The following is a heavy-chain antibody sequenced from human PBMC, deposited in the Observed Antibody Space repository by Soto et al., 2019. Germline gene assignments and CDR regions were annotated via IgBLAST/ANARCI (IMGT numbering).Heavy chain of an antibody. CDR3: AKDPSRRLRPFALETYDDS. CDR2: ISGSGGST. D-gene: IGHD3-16*01. CDR1: GFTFSTYG. J-gene: IGHJ4*02. Sequence: GGSLRLSCAASGFTFSTYGMNWVRQAPGKGLEWVSAISGSGGSTYYTDSVKGRFTISRDNSKNTLYLQMNSLRAEDTAVYYCAKDPSRRLRPFALETYDDSWGQGTLVTVSS. V-gene: IGHV3-23*01.